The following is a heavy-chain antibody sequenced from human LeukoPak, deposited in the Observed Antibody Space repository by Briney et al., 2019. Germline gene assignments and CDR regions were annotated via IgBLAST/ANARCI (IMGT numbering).Heavy chain of an antibody. D-gene: IGHD4-17*01. CDR2: ISASGGST. Sequence: PGGSLGLSCAASGFTFSSSAMSWVRQVPGKGLEWVSGISASGGSTYYADSVKGRFTISRDNSKNTLYLQINTLRAEDTAVYHCAKEVLDYEIPFWYFDLWGLGTMVTVSS. J-gene: IGHJ2*01. CDR3: AKEVLDYEIPFWYFDL. V-gene: IGHV3-23*01. CDR1: GFTFSSSA.